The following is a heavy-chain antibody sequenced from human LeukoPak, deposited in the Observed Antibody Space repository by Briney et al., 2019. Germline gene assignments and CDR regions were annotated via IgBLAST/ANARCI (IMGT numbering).Heavy chain of an antibody. V-gene: IGHV4-34*01. Sequence: SETLSLTCAVYGGSFSGYYWSWIRQPPGKGLEWIGEINHSGSTNYNPSLKSRVTISVDTSKNQFSLKLSSVTAADTAVYYCARRSSMVRGVIITGPYFDYWGQGTLVTVSS. CDR2: INHSGST. D-gene: IGHD3-10*01. CDR1: GGSFSGYY. J-gene: IGHJ4*02. CDR3: ARRSSMVRGVIITGPYFDY.